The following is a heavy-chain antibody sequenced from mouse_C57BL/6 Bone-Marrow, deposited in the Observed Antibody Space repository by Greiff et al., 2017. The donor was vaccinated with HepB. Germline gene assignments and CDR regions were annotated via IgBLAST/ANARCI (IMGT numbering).Heavy chain of an antibody. CDR1: GYSFTDYN. J-gene: IGHJ3*01. D-gene: IGHD1-1*01. CDR2: INPNYGTT. V-gene: IGHV1-39*01. Sequence: VQLKQSGPELVKPGASVKISCKASGYSFTDYNMNWVKQSNGKCLEWIGVINPNYGTTSYNQKFKGKATLTVDQSSSTAYMQLNSLTSEDAAVYYCARSEDEYYGSSPAWFAYWGQGTLVTVSA. CDR3: ARSEDEYYGSSPAWFAY.